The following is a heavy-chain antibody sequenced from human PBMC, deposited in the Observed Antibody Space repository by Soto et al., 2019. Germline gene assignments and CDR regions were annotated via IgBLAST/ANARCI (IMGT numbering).Heavy chain of an antibody. V-gene: IGHV4-4*07. CDR3: ARDIREYNWNYGWFHP. Sequence: SETLSLTCTVSGGSISSYYWSWIRQPAGRGLEWIGRIYTSGSTNYNPSLKSRVTMSVDTSKNQFSLKLSSVTAADTAVYYCARDIREYNWNYGWFHPWGQGTLVTVSS. CDR1: GGSISSYY. J-gene: IGHJ5*02. CDR2: IYTSGST. D-gene: IGHD1-7*01.